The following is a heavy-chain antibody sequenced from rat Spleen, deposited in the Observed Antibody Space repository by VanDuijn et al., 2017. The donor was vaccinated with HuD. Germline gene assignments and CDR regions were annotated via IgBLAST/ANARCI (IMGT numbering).Heavy chain of an antibody. V-gene: IGHV5-17*01. D-gene: IGHD1-9*01. CDR3: ARPTTGIPFNY. CDR2: ISPIGGST. Sequence: EVQLVESGGGLVQPGRSLKLSCAVSGFTFSDYTMAWVRQAPKKGLEWVASISPIGGSTYYPDSVEGRFTISRDNAKNTLYLQMDSLRSEDTAIYYCARPTTGIPFNYWGQGVMVTVSS. J-gene: IGHJ2*01. CDR1: GFTFSDYT.